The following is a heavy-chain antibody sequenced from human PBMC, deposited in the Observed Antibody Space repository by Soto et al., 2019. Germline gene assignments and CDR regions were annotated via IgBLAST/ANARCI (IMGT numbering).Heavy chain of an antibody. J-gene: IGHJ5*02. V-gene: IGHV4-59*08. CDR1: GGSISSFY. CDR2: IHYSGST. Sequence: QVQLQESGPGLVKPSETLSLTCTVSGGSISSFYWSWIRQPPGKGLEYIGSIHYSGSTNYSPSLKSRVTISLDTSKNHFSLKLTSVTPADTAVYYCARHLTGLDTWGQGTLVTVSS. CDR3: ARHLTGLDT.